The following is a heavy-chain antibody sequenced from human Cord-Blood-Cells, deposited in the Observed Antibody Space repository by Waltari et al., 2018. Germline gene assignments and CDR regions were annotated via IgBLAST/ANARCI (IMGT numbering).Heavy chain of an antibody. CDR1: GFTFSSYA. J-gene: IGHJ4*02. D-gene: IGHD6-6*01. V-gene: IGHV3-23*01. CDR2: ISGMGGST. Sequence: EVQLLESGGGLVQPGGSLRLSCAASGFTFSSYAMSWVRQAPGKGLEWVSAISGMGGSTYYADSVKGRFTISRDNSKNTLYLQMNSLRAEDTAVYYCAKVAIAARLPPYYFDYWGQGTLVTVSS. CDR3: AKVAIAARLPPYYFDY.